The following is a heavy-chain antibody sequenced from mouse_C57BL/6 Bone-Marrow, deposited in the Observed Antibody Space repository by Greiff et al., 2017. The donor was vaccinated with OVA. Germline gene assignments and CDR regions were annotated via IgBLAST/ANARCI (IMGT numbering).Heavy chain of an antibody. J-gene: IGHJ2*01. D-gene: IGHD1-1*01. V-gene: IGHV5-12*01. CDR1: GFTFSDYY. Sequence: EVKLVESGGGLVQPGGSLKLSCAASGFTFSDYYMYWVRQTPEKRLEWVAYISNGGGSTYYPDTVKGRFTISRDNAKNTLYLQMSRLKSEDTAMYYCARGNYYYGSSYSPCDYWGQCTTLTVSS. CDR2: ISNGGGST. CDR3: ARGNYYYGSSYSPCDY.